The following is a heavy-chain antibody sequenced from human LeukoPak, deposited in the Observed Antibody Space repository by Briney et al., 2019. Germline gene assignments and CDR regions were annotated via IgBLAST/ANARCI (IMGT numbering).Heavy chain of an antibody. CDR2: IWSDGTEK. CDR3: AKDAQRGFDYSNSLEY. D-gene: IGHD4-11*01. CDR1: GFTYSHFG. V-gene: IGHV3-33*06. Sequence: GGSLRLSCAGSGFTYSHFGMHWVRQAPGKGLEWVAVIWSDGTEKYYGDAEKGRCTISRDNSKNTVYLQMNNLRDDDTAVYYCAKDAQRGFDYSNSLEYWGQGTLVIVSS. J-gene: IGHJ4*02.